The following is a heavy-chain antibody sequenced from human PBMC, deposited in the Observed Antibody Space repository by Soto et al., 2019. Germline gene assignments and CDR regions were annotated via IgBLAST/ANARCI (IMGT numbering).Heavy chain of an antibody. Sequence: GGSLRLSCAASGFTFSSCAMHWVRQAPGKGLEWVAVISYDGSNKYYADSVKGRFTISRDNSKNTLYLQMNSLRAEDTAVYYCARVRGGSYRPFDYWGQGTLVTVSS. D-gene: IGHD1-26*01. CDR3: ARVRGGSYRPFDY. J-gene: IGHJ4*02. CDR1: GFTFSSCA. V-gene: IGHV3-30-3*01. CDR2: ISYDGSNK.